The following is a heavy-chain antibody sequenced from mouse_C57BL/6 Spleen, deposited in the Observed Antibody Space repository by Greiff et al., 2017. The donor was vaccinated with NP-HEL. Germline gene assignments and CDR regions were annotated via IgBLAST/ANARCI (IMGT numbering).Heavy chain of an antibody. CDR1: GYTFTSYW. J-gene: IGHJ4*01. V-gene: IGHV1-61*01. Sequence: QVQLQQPGAELVRPGSSVKLSCKASGYTFTSYWMDWVKQRPGQGLEWIGNIYPSDSETHYNQKFKDKATLTVDKSSSTAYMQLSSLTSEDSAVYYCARGNDGSYYYAMDYWGQGTSVTVSS. D-gene: IGHD2-3*01. CDR3: ARGNDGSYYYAMDY. CDR2: IYPSDSET.